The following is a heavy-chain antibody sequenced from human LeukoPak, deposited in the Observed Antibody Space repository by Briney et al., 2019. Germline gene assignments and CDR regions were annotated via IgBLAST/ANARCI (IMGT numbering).Heavy chain of an antibody. V-gene: IGHV1-58*02. Sequence: SVKVSCKASGFTFTSSAMQWVRQARGQRLEWIGWIVVGSGNTNYAQKFQERVTITRDMSTSTAYMELSSLRSEDTAVYYCAAPLPWELGAFDIWGQGTMVTVSS. CDR1: GFTFTSSA. CDR3: AAPLPWELGAFDI. CDR2: IVVGSGNT. J-gene: IGHJ3*02. D-gene: IGHD1-26*01.